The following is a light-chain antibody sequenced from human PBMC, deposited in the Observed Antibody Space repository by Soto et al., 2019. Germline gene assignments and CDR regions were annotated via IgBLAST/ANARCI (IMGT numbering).Light chain of an antibody. CDR2: DVS. J-gene: IGLJ2*01. CDR1: SSDVGGYNY. CDR3: SSYTSSTTVV. V-gene: IGLV2-14*01. Sequence: QSALTQPASVSGSPGQSITIYCTRTSSDVGGYNYVSWYQQHPGKAPKLMIYDVSHRPSGVSNRFSGSKSGNTASLTISGLQAEDEADYYCSSYTSSTTVVFGGGTKVTVL.